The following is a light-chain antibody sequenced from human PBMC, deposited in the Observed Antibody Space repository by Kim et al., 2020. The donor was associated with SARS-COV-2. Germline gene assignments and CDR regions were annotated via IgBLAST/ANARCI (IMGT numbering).Light chain of an antibody. CDR2: LGS. J-gene: IGKJ4*01. CDR1: QSLLYSNGYNY. CDR3: MQALQTPLT. V-gene: IGKV2-28*01. Sequence: DIVMTQSPLYLPVTPGEPASISCRSSQSLLYSNGYNYLDWYLQKPGQSPQLLIYLGSNRASGVPDRFSGSGSGTDFTLKISRVEAEDVGIYYCMQALQTPLTFGGGTKVDIK.